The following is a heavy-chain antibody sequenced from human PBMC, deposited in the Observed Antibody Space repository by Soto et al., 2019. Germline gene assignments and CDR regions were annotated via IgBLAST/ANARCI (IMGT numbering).Heavy chain of an antibody. CDR1: GFTFSSYA. CDR3: ARERLYYYYYGMDV. V-gene: IGHV3-30-3*01. Sequence: PGGSLRLSCAASGFTFSSYAMSWVRQAPGKGLEWVAVISYDGSNKYYADSVKGRFTISRDNSKNTLYLQMNSLRAEDTAVYYCARERLYYYYYGMDVWGQGTTVTVSS. CDR2: ISYDGSNK. J-gene: IGHJ6*02.